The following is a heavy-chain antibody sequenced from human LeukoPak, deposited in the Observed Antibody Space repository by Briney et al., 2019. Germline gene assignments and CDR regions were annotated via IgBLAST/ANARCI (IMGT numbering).Heavy chain of an antibody. D-gene: IGHD6-19*01. J-gene: IGHJ4*02. Sequence: GGSLRPSCAASGFTFSSYAMSWVRPAPGKGLEWVSAISGSGGSTYYAGSGKGRFTISRDNSKNTLYLQMNSLRAEDTAVYYCAKGGWYQYYFDYWGQGTLVTVSS. CDR3: AKGGWYQYYFDY. CDR1: GFTFSSYA. V-gene: IGHV3-23*01. CDR2: ISGSGGST.